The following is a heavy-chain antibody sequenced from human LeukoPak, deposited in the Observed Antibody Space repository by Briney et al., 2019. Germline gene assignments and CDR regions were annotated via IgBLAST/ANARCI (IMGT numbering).Heavy chain of an antibody. CDR1: GGSFSGYY. CDR2: INHSGST. Sequence: SETLSLTCAVYGGSFSGYYWSWIRQPPGKGLEWIGEINHSGSTNYNPSLKSRVTISVDTSKNQFSLKLSSVTAADTAVYYCARVFYYDSSGYYPRLGYMDVWGKGTTVTVSS. D-gene: IGHD3-22*01. V-gene: IGHV4-34*01. J-gene: IGHJ6*03. CDR3: ARVFYYDSSGYYPRLGYMDV.